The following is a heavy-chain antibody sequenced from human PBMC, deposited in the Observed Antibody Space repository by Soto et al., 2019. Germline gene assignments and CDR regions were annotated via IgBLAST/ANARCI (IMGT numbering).Heavy chain of an antibody. D-gene: IGHD6-6*01. J-gene: IGHJ6*02. CDR3: ARDSGIAAVIYYYYYGMDV. Sequence: QVQLVESGGGVVQPGRSLRLSCAASGFTFSSYAMHWVRQAPGKGLAWVAVISYDGSNNYYADSLKGRFTISRDNSKNTLYLQINRLRAEDTAVYYCARDSGIAAVIYYYYYGMDVWGQGTTVTVSS. CDR2: ISYDGSNN. V-gene: IGHV3-30-3*01. CDR1: GFTFSSYA.